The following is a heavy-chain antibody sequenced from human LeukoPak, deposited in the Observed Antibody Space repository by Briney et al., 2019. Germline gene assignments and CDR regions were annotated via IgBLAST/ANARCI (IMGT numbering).Heavy chain of an antibody. CDR1: GFTFSSYS. Sequence: GGSLRLSCAASGFTFSSYSMNWVRQAPGKGLEWVSSISSSSSYIYYADSVKGRFTISRDNAKNSLYLQMNSLRAEDTAVYYCARGEWYHGPTGYYYYGMDVWGQGTTVTVSS. J-gene: IGHJ6*02. CDR3: ARGEWYHGPTGYYYYGMDV. CDR2: ISSSSSYI. V-gene: IGHV3-21*01. D-gene: IGHD3-16*01.